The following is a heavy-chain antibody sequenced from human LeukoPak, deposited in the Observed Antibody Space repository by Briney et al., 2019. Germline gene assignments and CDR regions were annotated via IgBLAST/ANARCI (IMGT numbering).Heavy chain of an antibody. Sequence: SQTLSLTCAVYGGSFSGYYWSWIRQPPGKGLEWIGEINHSGSTNYNPSLKSRVTISVDTSKNQFSLKLSSVTAADTAVYYCARGPRYSGSYYGYWGQGTLVTVSS. V-gene: IGHV4-34*01. J-gene: IGHJ4*02. CDR1: GGSFSGYY. CDR2: INHSGST. CDR3: ARGPRYSGSYYGY. D-gene: IGHD1-26*01.